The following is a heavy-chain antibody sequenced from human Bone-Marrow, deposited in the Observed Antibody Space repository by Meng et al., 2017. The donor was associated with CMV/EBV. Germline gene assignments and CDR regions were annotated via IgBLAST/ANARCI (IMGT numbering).Heavy chain of an antibody. J-gene: IGHJ6*02. CDR1: GHSISSDYF. CDR3: VRHIIVVSARGYGVDV. D-gene: IGHD2-15*01. Sequence: SETLSLTCHVSGHSISSDYFWGWVRQSPGTGLEWVGICDSGDTFYNPSLKSRVAISVDTSANQFSLTLRSVTAADTAVYYCVRHIIVVSARGYGVDVWGQGTTVTVSS. V-gene: IGHV4-38-2*01. CDR2: CDSGDT.